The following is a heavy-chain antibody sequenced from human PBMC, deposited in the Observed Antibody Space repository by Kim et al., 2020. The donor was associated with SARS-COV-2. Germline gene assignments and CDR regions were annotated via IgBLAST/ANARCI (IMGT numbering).Heavy chain of an antibody. CDR2: IGRGGSGT. CDR1: GFTFSSYA. Sequence: GGSLRLSCAASGFTFSSYAMAWVRQAPGKGLEWVSGIGRGGSGTFYADSVKGRFSISRDNSKNTVHVQMNSLRGEDTAVYYCAKVSSGWSEGRTFDFWG. V-gene: IGHV3-23*01. J-gene: IGHJ4*01. D-gene: IGHD6-19*01. CDR3: AKVSSGWSEGRTFDF.